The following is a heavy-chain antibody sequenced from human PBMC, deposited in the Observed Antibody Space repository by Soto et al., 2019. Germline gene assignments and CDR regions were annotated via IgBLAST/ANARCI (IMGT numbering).Heavy chain of an antibody. Sequence: ASVKVSCKASGYTFNSYDINWVRQATGQGLEWMGWMNPNSGNTGYAQKFQGRVTMTRNTSISTAYMELSSLRSEDTAVYYCARVLLGEVATIAFFDYWGQGTLVTVSS. V-gene: IGHV1-8*01. D-gene: IGHD5-12*01. J-gene: IGHJ4*02. CDR3: ARVLLGEVATIAFFDY. CDR1: GYTFNSYD. CDR2: MNPNSGNT.